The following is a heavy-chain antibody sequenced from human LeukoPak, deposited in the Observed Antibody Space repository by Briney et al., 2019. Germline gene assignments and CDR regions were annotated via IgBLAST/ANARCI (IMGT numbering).Heavy chain of an antibody. D-gene: IGHD3-3*01. CDR2: IYTSGST. J-gene: IGHJ4*02. Sequence: SGTLSLTCTVSGGSISSGSNYWSWIRQPAGKGRDWIGRIYTSGSTNYNPALKIRVIISVDTSKNQFSLKLSSVTAADTAVHYCARESSRLRSTDYWGQGTLVTVSS. V-gene: IGHV4-61*02. CDR3: ARESSRLRSTDY. CDR1: GGSISSGSNY.